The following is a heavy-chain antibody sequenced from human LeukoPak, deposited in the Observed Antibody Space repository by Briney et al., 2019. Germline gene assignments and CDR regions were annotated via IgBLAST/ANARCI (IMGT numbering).Heavy chain of an antibody. CDR1: GYTFTSYG. CDR3: ARDSGGDGDTIFGRYGMDV. J-gene: IGHJ6*02. D-gene: IGHD3-3*01. Sequence: GASVKVSCKASGYTFTSYGISWVRQAPGQGGEWRGWISAYNGNTNYAQKLQGRVTMTTDTSTSTAYMELRGLRSDDTAVYYCARDSGGDGDTIFGRYGMDVWGQGTTVTVSS. V-gene: IGHV1-18*01. CDR2: ISAYNGNT.